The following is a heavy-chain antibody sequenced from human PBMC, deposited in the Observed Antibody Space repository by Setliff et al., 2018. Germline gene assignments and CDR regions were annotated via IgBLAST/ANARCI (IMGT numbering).Heavy chain of an antibody. J-gene: IGHJ4*02. D-gene: IGHD3-16*02. V-gene: IGHV4-39*07. Sequence: PSETLSLTCIVSGGSINTNYYYWGWVRQPPGKGLEWIGTVSFSGSTYFNPSLKSRATILRDTSTNQFSLKLTSVTATDTAMYYCARDGGFRSGTWSLDQWGQGTLVTVS. CDR3: ARDGGFRSGTWSLDQ. CDR1: GGSINTNYYY. CDR2: VSFSGST.